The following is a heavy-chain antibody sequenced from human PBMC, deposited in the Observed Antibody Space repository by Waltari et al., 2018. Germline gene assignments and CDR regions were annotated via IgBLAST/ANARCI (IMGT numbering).Heavy chain of an antibody. CDR3: ARDRFADDSSGYYVDY. Sequence: QVQLVQSGAEVKKPGSSVKVSCKASGGTFSSSAISWERKPPGQGLEWMGGIIPIFGTANYAQKFQGRVTITADESTSTAYMELSSLRSEDTAVYYCARDRFADDSSGYYVDYWGQGTLVTVSS. V-gene: IGHV1-69*12. CDR1: GGTFSSSA. D-gene: IGHD3-22*01. J-gene: IGHJ4*02. CDR2: IIPIFGTA.